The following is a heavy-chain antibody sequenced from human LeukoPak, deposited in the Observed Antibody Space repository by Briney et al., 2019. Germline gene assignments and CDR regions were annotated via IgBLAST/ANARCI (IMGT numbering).Heavy chain of an antibody. CDR2: ISGNGDST. V-gene: IGHV3-23*01. J-gene: IGHJ3*02. D-gene: IGHD2-15*01. CDR3: ALYCSGGSCYSMGGAFDI. CDR1: GFTFRRYD. Sequence: GGSLRLSCAASGFTFRRYDMSWARQAPGKGLEWVSAISGNGDSTYYVDSVKGRFTISRDNSKNTLYLQMNSLRAEGTAVYYCALYCSGGSCYSMGGAFDIWGQGTVVTVSS.